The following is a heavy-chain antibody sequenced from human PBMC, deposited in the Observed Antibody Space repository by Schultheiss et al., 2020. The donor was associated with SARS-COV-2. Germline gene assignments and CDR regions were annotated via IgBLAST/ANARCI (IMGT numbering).Heavy chain of an antibody. V-gene: IGHV3-48*02. D-gene: IGHD1-26*01. CDR2: ISSSSSSI. CDR3: ARDPPQLPGEYFNH. J-gene: IGHJ1*01. Sequence: GGSLRLSCAASGFTFSSYSMNWVRQAPGKGLEWVSYISSSSSSIYYAASVKGRFTISRDNAKNSLYLQMNSVRDEDTAVYYCARDPPQLPGEYFNHWGQGTLVTVAS. CDR1: GFTFSSYS.